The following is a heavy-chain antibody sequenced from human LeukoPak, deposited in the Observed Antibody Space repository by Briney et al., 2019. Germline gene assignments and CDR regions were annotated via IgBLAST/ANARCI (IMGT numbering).Heavy chain of an antibody. CDR2: IYYSGST. CDR1: GGSISSGDYY. V-gene: IGHV4-30-4*08. D-gene: IGHD3-22*01. J-gene: IGHJ3*02. CDR3: ARDRPLTYYYDSSGYSDAFDI. Sequence: TLSLTCTVSGGSISSGDYYWSWIRQPPGKGLEGIWYIYYSGSTYDNPSLKSRVTISVDTSKNQFYLKLSSVTAADTAVYYCARDRPLTYYYDSSGYSDAFDIWGQGTMVTVSS.